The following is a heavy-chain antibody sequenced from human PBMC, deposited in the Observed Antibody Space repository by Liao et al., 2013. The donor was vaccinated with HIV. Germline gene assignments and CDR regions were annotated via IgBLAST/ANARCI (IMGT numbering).Heavy chain of an antibody. CDR1: GGSISSGSYY. Sequence: QVQLQESGPGLVKPSQTLSLTCTVSGGSISSGSYYWSWIRQPAGKGLEWIGRIYTSGSTNYNPSLKGRVTISLDTSENQFSLKLSSVTAADTAVYYCARAAPFGDFMHDYWGQGTLVTVSS. CDR3: ARAAPFGDFMHDY. J-gene: IGHJ4*02. CDR2: IYTSGST. V-gene: IGHV4-61*02. D-gene: IGHD3-10*01.